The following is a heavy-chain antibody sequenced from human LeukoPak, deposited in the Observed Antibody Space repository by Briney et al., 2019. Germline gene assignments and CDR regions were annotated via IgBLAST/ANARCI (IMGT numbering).Heavy chain of an antibody. CDR1: GYSFTNNW. V-gene: IGHV5-51*01. CDR2: IYPADSDT. CDR3: AIGGDSSTSCYRCFNY. D-gene: IGHD2-2*02. J-gene: IGHJ4*02. Sequence: PGESLKISCKGSGYSFTNNWIAWVRQVPGKSLEWMGIIYPADSDTRYSPSFQGQVTISADKSISTTYLQWSSLKASDTAMYYCAIGGDSSTSCYRCFNYWGQGTLVTVSS.